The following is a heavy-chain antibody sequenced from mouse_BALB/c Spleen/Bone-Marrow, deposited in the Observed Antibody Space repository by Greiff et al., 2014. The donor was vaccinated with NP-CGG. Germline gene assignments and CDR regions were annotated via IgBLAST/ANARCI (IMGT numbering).Heavy chain of an antibody. V-gene: IGHV1-7*01. CDR2: INPTTGYI. J-gene: IGHJ2*01. D-gene: IGHD2-10*02. CDR1: GYTFTSYW. Sequence: QVQLQQSGAELAKPGASVQLSCKASGYTFTSYWMHWVKQRPGQGLEWIGYINPTTGYIEYNQKFKDKATLTADRSSSAAYMQLSSLTSEDSAVYYCARSKYGNYVGFDYWGQGTTLTVSS. CDR3: ARSKYGNYVGFDY.